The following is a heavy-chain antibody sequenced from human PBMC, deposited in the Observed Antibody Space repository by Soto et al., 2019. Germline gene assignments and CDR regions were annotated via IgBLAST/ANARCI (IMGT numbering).Heavy chain of an antibody. Sequence: GASVKVSCKASGDTFASFGFSWVRQAPGQGLEWLGWISAYNGNTHYAQKVRDRVTLTTDTSTNTAYMELRSLTSDDTAVYYCARDQESITDRIRQYWGQGTRVTVSS. V-gene: IGHV1-18*01. CDR1: GDTFASFG. CDR2: ISAYNGNT. CDR3: ARDQESITDRIRQY. J-gene: IGHJ4*02. D-gene: IGHD3-10*01.